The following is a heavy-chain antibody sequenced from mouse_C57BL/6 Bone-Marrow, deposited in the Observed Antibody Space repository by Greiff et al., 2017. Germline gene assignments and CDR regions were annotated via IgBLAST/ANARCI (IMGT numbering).Heavy chain of an antibody. J-gene: IGHJ4*01. V-gene: IGHV5-17*01. CDR1: GFTFRDYG. D-gene: IGHD1-1*01. Sequence: VKLQQSGGGLVKPGGSLTLSCAASGFTFRDYGMPWVRQAPEEGLEWVAYISSGSSTIYYADKVKGRFTISGDNAKNTLFLQMTRLRSEDTAMYYCARGGTVVATGAMDYWGQGTSVTVSS. CDR2: ISSGSSTI. CDR3: ARGGTVVATGAMDY.